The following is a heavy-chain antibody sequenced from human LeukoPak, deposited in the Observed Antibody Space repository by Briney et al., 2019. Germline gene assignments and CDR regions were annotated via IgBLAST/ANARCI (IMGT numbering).Heavy chain of an antibody. Sequence: PSETLSLTCTVSGGSISNGGYYWNWIRQHPGKGLGWIGYIYYSGSTYYNPSLRSRVTMSVDTSKHQFSLKLSSVTAADTAVYYCARSGGATIDGHFDYWGQGTLVTVSS. CDR1: GGSISNGGYY. J-gene: IGHJ4*02. CDR2: IYYSGST. V-gene: IGHV4-31*03. D-gene: IGHD1-26*01. CDR3: ARSGGATIDGHFDY.